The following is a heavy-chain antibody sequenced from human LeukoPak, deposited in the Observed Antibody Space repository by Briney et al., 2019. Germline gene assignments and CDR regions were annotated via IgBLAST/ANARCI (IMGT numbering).Heavy chain of an antibody. Sequence: GRSLRLSCAASGFTFSSYGMHWVRQAPGKGLEWVAVISYDGSNKYYADSVKGRFTISRDNSKNTLYLQMNSLRAEDTAVYYCAKDRDRYFDYWGQGTLVTVSS. CDR3: AKDRDRYFDY. J-gene: IGHJ4*02. CDR1: GFTFSSYG. V-gene: IGHV3-30*18. CDR2: ISYDGSNK.